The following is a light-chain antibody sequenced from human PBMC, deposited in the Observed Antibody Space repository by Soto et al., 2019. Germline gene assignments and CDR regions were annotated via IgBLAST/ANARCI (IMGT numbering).Light chain of an antibody. CDR2: GAS. CDR1: QSVTNSF. Sequence: EIVLAQSPGTLSLSPGERDTLSCRASQSVTNSFLAWYQQKPDQAPRLLIYGASRRATGIPDRFTGSGSGTDFNPTISRLEPEDFAVYYCQQYVSSPCAFGQGTKVEI. CDR3: QQYVSSPCA. J-gene: IGKJ1*01. V-gene: IGKV3-20*01.